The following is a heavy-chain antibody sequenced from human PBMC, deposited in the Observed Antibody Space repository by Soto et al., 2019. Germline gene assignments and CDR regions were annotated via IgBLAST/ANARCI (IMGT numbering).Heavy chain of an antibody. J-gene: IGHJ6*03. D-gene: IGHD3-10*01. V-gene: IGHV4-59*01. Sequence: SETLSLTCTVSGGSISSYYWSWIRQPPGKGLEWIGYIYYSGSTNYNPSLKSRVTISVDTSKNQFSLKLSSVTAADTAVYYCARSTMVRGLNINYYYYYYMDVWGKGTTVTAP. CDR3: ARSTMVRGLNINYYYYYYMDV. CDR1: GGSISSYY. CDR2: IYYSGST.